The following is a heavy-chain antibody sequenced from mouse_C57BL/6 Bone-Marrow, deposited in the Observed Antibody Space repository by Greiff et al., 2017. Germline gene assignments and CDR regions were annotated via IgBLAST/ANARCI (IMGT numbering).Heavy chain of an antibody. CDR1: GFTFSSYT. D-gene: IGHD1-1*01. Sequence: DVKLVESGGGLVKPGGSLKLSCAASGFTFSSYTMSWVRQTPEKRLEWVATISGGGGNTYYPDSVKGRFTISRDNAKNTLYLQMSSLRSEDTALYYCARHHYYGSNYFDYWGQGTTLTVSS. CDR2: ISGGGGNT. V-gene: IGHV5-9*01. CDR3: ARHHYYGSNYFDY. J-gene: IGHJ2*01.